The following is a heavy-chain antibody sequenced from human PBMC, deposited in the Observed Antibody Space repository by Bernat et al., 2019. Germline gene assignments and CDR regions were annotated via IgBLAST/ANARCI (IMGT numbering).Heavy chain of an antibody. V-gene: IGHV3-30*18. CDR3: AKDGGGVAVAGFSDY. D-gene: IGHD6-19*01. CDR2: VSYDGVIK. Sequence: VQLVESGGALVKPGGSLRLSCAASGFTFSSYGIHWVRQAPGKGLGWVAVVSYDGVIKSYADSVKGRFTISRDNSKNTLYLQMNSLRGEDTAVYYCAKDGGGVAVAGFSDYWGQGTLVTVSS. J-gene: IGHJ4*02. CDR1: GFTFSSYG.